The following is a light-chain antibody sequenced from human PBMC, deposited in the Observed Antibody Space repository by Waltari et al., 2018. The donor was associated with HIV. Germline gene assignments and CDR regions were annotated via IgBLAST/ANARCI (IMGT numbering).Light chain of an antibody. CDR3: IQAQQAYS. V-gene: IGKV2-28*01. Sequence: DIVMTQSPLSLPVTPGESASISCRPSQTLLYSDGYKYLDWYQQKPGQSPRLLIYKTSRRASGVSDRFSGSSSGTDFALRSRRVEAEDGGVYYCIQAQQAYSFGQGTKLEIK. J-gene: IGKJ2*01. CDR2: KTS. CDR1: QTLLYSDGYKY.